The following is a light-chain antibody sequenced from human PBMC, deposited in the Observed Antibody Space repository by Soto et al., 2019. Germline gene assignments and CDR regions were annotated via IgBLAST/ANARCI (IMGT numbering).Light chain of an antibody. CDR1: RSDVGVYNY. CDR2: DVS. J-gene: IGLJ2*01. Sequence: QSVLTKPRSVSASPGQSVTLSCTGSRSDVGVYNYVSWYQQHPGKAPKLMIYDVSKRPSGVPGRFSGSKSGNTASLTISGLQAEDEADYYCCSYGGGYTPLVFGGGAKVTVL. CDR3: CSYGGGYTPLV. V-gene: IGLV2-11*01.